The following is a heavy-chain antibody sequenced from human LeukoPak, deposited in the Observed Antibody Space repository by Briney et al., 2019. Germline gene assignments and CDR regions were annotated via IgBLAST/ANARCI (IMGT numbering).Heavy chain of an antibody. D-gene: IGHD3-22*01. CDR3: ATVSDSGADSSGINYFDY. J-gene: IGHJ4*02. Sequence: GASVKVSCTVSGYTLTELSMHWVRQAPGKGLEWMGGFDPEDGETIYAQKFQGRVTMTEDTSTDTAYMELSSLRSEDTAVYYCATVSDSGADSSGINYFDYWGQGTLVTVSS. CDR1: GYTLTELS. V-gene: IGHV1-24*01. CDR2: FDPEDGET.